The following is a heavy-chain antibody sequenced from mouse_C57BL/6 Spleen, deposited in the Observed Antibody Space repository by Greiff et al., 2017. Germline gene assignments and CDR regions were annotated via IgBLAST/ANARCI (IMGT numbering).Heavy chain of an antibody. V-gene: IGHV1-59*01. Sequence: QVQLQQPGAELVRPGTSVKLSCKASGYTFTSYWMHWVKQRPGQGLEWIGVIDPSDSYTNYNQKFKGKATLTVDTSSSTAYMPLSSLTSEDSAVYYCARGYYGSSYDAMDYWGQGTSVTVSS. D-gene: IGHD1-1*01. CDR3: ARGYYGSSYDAMDY. J-gene: IGHJ4*01. CDR1: GYTFTSYW. CDR2: IDPSDSYT.